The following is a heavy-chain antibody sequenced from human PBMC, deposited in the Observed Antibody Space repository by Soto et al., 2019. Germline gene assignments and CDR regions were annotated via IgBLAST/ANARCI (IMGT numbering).Heavy chain of an antibody. CDR2: VNPSGGST. Sequence: ASVKVSCKASGYIFTAYSMHWVRQAPGQGLEWMGVVNPSGGSTNYAQKFQGRITMTRDTSTSTVYMDLSSLTSEDTAVYYCAREENCSDGICYSEYFQRWGQGTLVTV. CDR3: AREENCSDGICYSEYFQR. CDR1: GYIFTAYS. D-gene: IGHD2-15*01. V-gene: IGHV1-46*01. J-gene: IGHJ1*01.